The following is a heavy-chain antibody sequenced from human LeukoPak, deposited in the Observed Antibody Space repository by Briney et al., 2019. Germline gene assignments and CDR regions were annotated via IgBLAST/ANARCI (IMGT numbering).Heavy chain of an antibody. CDR1: GYTFTGYY. CDR2: INPNSGGT. J-gene: IGHJ6*03. CDR3: ARVTYYYYYMDV. V-gene: IGHV1-2*02. Sequence: ALVKVSCKASGYTFTGYYMHWVRQAPGQGLEWMGWINPNSGGTNYAQKFQGRVTMTRDTSISTAYMELSRLRSDDTAVYYCARVTYYYYYMDVWGKGTTVTVSS.